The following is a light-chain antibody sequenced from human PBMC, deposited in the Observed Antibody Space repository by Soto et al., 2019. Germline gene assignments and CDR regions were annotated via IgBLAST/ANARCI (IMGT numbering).Light chain of an antibody. CDR3: QQYGSSPRT. J-gene: IGKJ1*01. CDR1: QSASSSS. CDR2: GAS. V-gene: IGKV3-20*01. Sequence: ENVLTQSPGPLSLSPGERATLFCRASQSASSSSLAWYQQKPGQAPRLLMYGASSRATGIPDRFSGSGSGTDFTLTIRTLEPEDFAVYYCQQYGSSPRTFGQGTKVDIK.